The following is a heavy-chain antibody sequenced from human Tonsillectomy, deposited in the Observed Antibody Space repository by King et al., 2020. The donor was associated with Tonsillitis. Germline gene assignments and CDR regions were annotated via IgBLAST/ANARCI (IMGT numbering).Heavy chain of an antibody. V-gene: IGHV4-59*01. J-gene: IGHJ4*02. CDR1: GGSISSYY. CDR3: ARSAGSLWSGPTTDYFDY. CDR2: IYYTGST. D-gene: IGHD3-3*01. Sequence: VQLQESGPGLVKPSETLSLTCTVSGGSISSYYWSWIRQPPGNGLEWIGYIYYTGSTNYNPSLKSRVTISVDTSKNQFSLKLSSVTAADTAVYYCARSAGSLWSGPTTDYFDYWGQGTLVTVSS.